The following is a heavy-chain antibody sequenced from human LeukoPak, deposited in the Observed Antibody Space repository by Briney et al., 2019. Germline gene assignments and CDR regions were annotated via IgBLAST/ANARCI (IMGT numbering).Heavy chain of an antibody. Sequence: NASETLSLTCTVSGGSISSGGYYWSWIRQHPGKGLEWIGYIYYSGSTYYNPPLKSRVTISVDTSKNQFSLKLSSVTAADTAVYYCARVSHYYDSSGINWFDPWGQGTLVTVSS. J-gene: IGHJ5*02. CDR3: ARVSHYYDSSGINWFDP. V-gene: IGHV4-31*03. CDR2: IYYSGST. D-gene: IGHD3-22*01. CDR1: GGSISSGGYY.